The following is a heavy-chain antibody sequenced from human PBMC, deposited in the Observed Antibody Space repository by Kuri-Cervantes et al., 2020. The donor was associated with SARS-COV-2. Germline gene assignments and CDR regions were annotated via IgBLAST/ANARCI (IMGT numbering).Heavy chain of an antibody. J-gene: IGHJ4*02. CDR1: GASISSSTYY. CDR2: IYESGDT. CDR3: ARQDTYYYDSSGPFDY. V-gene: IGHV4-39*01. D-gene: IGHD3-22*01. Sequence: ESLKISCTVSGASISSSTYYWGWIRQSPGKGLEWLGSIYESGDTYYSSSLKSRLRLSVDTSKNQFSLKLSSVTAADTAVYYCARQDTYYYDSSGPFDYWGQGTLVTVSS.